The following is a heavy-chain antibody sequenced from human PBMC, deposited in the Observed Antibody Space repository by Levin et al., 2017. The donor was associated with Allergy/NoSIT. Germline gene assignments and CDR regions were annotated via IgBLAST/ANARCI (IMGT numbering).Heavy chain of an antibody. Sequence: GESLKISCAASGFTLSTYWMIWVRQAPGKGLEWVANMNEDGSQKYYVDSVKGRFTISKDNAKNSLHLQMDSLRAVDTAMYYCARHKVRGPSAFEVWGQGTMVTVSS. V-gene: IGHV3-7*01. CDR2: MNEDGSQK. J-gene: IGHJ3*01. CDR1: GFTLSTYW. CDR3: ARHKVRGPSAFEV. D-gene: IGHD6-25*01.